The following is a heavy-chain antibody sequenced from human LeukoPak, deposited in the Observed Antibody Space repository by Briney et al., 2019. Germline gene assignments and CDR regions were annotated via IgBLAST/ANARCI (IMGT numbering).Heavy chain of an antibody. CDR3: ARWDIVVVPAAIGAFDI. J-gene: IGHJ3*02. D-gene: IGHD2-2*01. V-gene: IGHV4-30-2*01. CDR2: IYHSGST. Sequence: TSSETLSLTCTVSGGSISSGGYYWSWIRQPPGKGLEWIGYIYHSGSTYYNPSLKSRVTISVDRSKNQFSLKLSSVTAADTAVYYCARWDIVVVPAAIGAFDIWGQGTMVTVSS. CDR1: GGSISSGGYY.